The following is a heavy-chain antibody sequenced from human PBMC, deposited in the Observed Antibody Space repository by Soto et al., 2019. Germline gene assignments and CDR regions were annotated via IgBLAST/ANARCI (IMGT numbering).Heavy chain of an antibody. CDR1: GFTFSSYG. J-gene: IGHJ3*02. CDR3: ARDQGYYDFWSGNEAPDAFDI. D-gene: IGHD3-3*01. V-gene: IGHV3-33*01. CDR2: IWYDGSNK. Sequence: GGSLRLSCAASGFTFSSYGMHWVRQAPGKGLEWVAVIWYDGSNKYYADSVKGRFTISRDNSKNMLYLQMNSLRAEDTAVYYCARDQGYYDFWSGNEAPDAFDIWGQGTMVTVSS.